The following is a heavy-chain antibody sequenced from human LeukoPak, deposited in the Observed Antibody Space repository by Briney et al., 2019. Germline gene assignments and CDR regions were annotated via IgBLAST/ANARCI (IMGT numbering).Heavy chain of an antibody. J-gene: IGHJ5*02. Sequence: GGSLRLSCAASGFAFSTYEMSWVRQAPGKGLEWIADITISGQTKNYADSVKGRFTISRDNAMSSLYLQMNSLRVEDTGVLYCARGDPHADLWGQGTLVTVSS. CDR3: ARGDPHADL. CDR2: ITISGQTK. V-gene: IGHV3-48*03. CDR1: GFAFSTYE.